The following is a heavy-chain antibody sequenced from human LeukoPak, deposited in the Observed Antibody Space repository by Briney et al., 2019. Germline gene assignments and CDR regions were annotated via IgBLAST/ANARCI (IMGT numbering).Heavy chain of an antibody. CDR2: ISGSGNTI. CDR3: ARGYYGSGNYPLIDY. D-gene: IGHD3-10*01. Sequence: PGGSLRLSCAASGFTFSSYAMTWVPQAPGKGLEWVSQISGSGNTIYYADSVKGRFTNSRDNSKNTLYLQMNSLRAEDTALYYCARGYYGSGNYPLIDYWGQGTLITVSS. CDR1: GFTFSSYA. V-gene: IGHV3-23*01. J-gene: IGHJ4*02.